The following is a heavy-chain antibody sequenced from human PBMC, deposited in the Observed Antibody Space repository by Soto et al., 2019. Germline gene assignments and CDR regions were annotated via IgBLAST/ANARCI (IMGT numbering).Heavy chain of an antibody. J-gene: IGHJ5*02. CDR2: ISSDGDIT. D-gene: IGHD3-9*01. V-gene: IGHV3-64D*06. CDR3: VKVSTFYDILTGYYSTNFFDP. CDR1: GFTFSEYS. Sequence: PGGSLRLSCSASGFTFSEYSMHWVRQAPGKGLQYVSTISSDGDITYYADSVKGRFTISRDNSKNTLYLQMNSLRPEDTAVYYCVKVSTFYDILTGYYSTNFFDPWGQGTPVTVPQ.